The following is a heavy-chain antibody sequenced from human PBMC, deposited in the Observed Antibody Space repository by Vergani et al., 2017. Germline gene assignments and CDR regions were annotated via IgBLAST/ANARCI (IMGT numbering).Heavy chain of an antibody. D-gene: IGHD5-12*01. V-gene: IGHV3-33*06. J-gene: IGHJ4*02. CDR3: AKGPKWLRSHHFDY. CDR2: IWYDGSNK. CDR1: GFPFSSYG. Sequence: QVQLVESGGGVVQPGRSLRLSCAASGFPFSSYGMPWVRQAPGKGLEWVAVIWYDGSNKYYADSVKGRFTISRDNSKNTLYLQMNSLRAEDTAVYYCAKGPKWLRSHHFDYWGQGTLVTVSS.